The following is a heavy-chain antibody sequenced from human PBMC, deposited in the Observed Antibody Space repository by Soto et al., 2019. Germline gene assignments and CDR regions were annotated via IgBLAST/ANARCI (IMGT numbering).Heavy chain of an antibody. CDR1: GYTFSNYA. CDR2: ITAHNGNT. CDR3: ARDAPYDDFWSGVMELYYYGMDV. Sequence: ASVKVSCKASGYTFSNYAISWVRQAPGQGLEWMGWITAHNGNTKYAQKSQARVTMTTDTSTSTASMELRSLTSDDTAVYYCARDAPYDDFWSGVMELYYYGMDVWGQGTTVTVSS. D-gene: IGHD3-3*01. V-gene: IGHV1-18*01. J-gene: IGHJ6*02.